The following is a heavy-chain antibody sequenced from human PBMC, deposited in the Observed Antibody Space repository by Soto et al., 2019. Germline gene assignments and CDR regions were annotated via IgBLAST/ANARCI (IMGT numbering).Heavy chain of an antibody. D-gene: IGHD6-19*01. CDR2: ITGTLGT. V-gene: IGHV3-23*01. Sequence: EVQLLESGGDLVQPGGSLRLSCAASGFTFSTYAMGWVRQAPGKGLEWVSSITGTLGTYYADSVRGQFTISRDNSKNTLYLQMNSLRPDDTAVYFCAKGYSTGWSEGYFDYWGQGALVTVSS. CDR3: AKGYSTGWSEGYFDY. CDR1: GFTFSTYA. J-gene: IGHJ4*02.